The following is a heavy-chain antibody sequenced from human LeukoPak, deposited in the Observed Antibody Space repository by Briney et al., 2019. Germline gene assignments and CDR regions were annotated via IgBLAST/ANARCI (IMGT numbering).Heavy chain of an antibody. Sequence: PGRSLRLSCTTSGFTFDDYSMIWFRQAPGKGLEWVAYIRSKSYGGTTEYAASVKDRFTISRDDSKSIAYLQMNSLKTEDTAVYYCGRAPRIVGVVYFDYWGQGTLVTVSS. CDR1: GFTFDDYS. J-gene: IGHJ4*02. CDR2: IRSKSYGGTT. CDR3: GRAPRIVGVVYFDY. V-gene: IGHV3-49*03. D-gene: IGHD1-26*01.